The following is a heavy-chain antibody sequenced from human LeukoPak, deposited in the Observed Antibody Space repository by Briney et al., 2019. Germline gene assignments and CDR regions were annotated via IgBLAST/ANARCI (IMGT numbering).Heavy chain of an antibody. CDR3: VRGTSGGWYGDS. CDR2: FYIGGTT. Sequence: GGSLRLSCAASGFTVSGYYMSWVRQAPGKGLEWVSVFYIGGTTYYADSVKGRFTISRDNSKNTLYLQMNTLRAEDTAVYYCVRGTSGGWYGDSWGQGTLVTVSS. V-gene: IGHV3-66*01. J-gene: IGHJ4*02. CDR1: GFTVSGYY. D-gene: IGHD6-19*01.